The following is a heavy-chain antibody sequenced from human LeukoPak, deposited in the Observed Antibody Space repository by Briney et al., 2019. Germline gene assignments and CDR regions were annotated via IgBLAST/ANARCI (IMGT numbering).Heavy chain of an antibody. V-gene: IGHV3-7*01. CDR2: INKDGTDK. J-gene: IGHJ4*02. CDR1: GFTINMYW. CDR3: ARDAGYGGNSDY. Sequence: SGVYLRLYCSASGFTINMYWMTWASQAPGKGLESVAYINKDGTDKYYVDSVKGRFTVSRDNATNSLYLQMNSLRAEDTAVYYCARDAGYGGNSDYWGQGTLVTVSS. D-gene: IGHD4-23*01.